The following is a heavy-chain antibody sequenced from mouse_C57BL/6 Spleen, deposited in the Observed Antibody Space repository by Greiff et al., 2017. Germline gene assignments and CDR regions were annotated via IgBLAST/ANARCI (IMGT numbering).Heavy chain of an antibody. CDR2: FYPGSGSI. D-gene: IGHD2-5*01. Sequence: QVQLQQSGAELVKPGASVKLSCKASGYTFTESTIHWVTQRSGPGLEWIGWFYPGSGSIKYNEKFKDKAPFSADKSSSRVYRELSRWKSEDSAVYFCARHEGSNYWFAYWGQGTLVTVAA. CDR1: GYTFTEST. J-gene: IGHJ3*01. CDR3: ARHEGSNYWFAY. V-gene: IGHV1-62-2*01.